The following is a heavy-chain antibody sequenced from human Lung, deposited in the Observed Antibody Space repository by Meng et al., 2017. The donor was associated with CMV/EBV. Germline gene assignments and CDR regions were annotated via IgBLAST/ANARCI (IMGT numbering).Heavy chain of an antibody. CDR2: ISSSSSYI. V-gene: IGHV3-21*01. CDR1: GFTFSSYS. Sequence: GGSLRLXXAASGFTFSSYSMNWVRQAPGKGLEWVSSISSSSSYIYYADSVKGRFTISRDNAKNSLYLQMNSLRAEDTAVYYCARVLRGYSGYDYPYYYYGMDVWGQGTTVTVSS. CDR3: ARVLRGYSGYDYPYYYYGMDV. D-gene: IGHD5-12*01. J-gene: IGHJ6*02.